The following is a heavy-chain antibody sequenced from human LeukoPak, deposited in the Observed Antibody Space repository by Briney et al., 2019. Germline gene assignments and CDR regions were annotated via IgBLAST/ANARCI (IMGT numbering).Heavy chain of an antibody. J-gene: IGHJ6*02. D-gene: IGHD1-26*01. CDR1: GGSISSHY. V-gene: IGHV4-34*01. Sequence: SETLSLTCTVSGGSISSHYWSWIRQPPGKGLEWIGEINHSGSTNYNPSLKSRVTISVDTSKNQFSLKLSSVTAADTAVYYRARAPWSATAGVWGQGTTVTVSS. CDR2: INHSGST. CDR3: ARAPWSATAGV.